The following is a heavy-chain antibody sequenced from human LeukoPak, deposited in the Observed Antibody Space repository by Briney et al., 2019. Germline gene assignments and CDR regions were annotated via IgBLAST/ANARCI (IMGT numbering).Heavy chain of an antibody. D-gene: IGHD3/OR15-3a*01. CDR3: ARAVTRPAIFGLAGWFDP. J-gene: IGHJ5*02. CDR2: IIPIFGIA. Sequence: ASVKVSCKASGGTFSSYAISWVRQAPGQGLEWMGRIIPIFGIANYAQKFQGRVTITADKSTSTAYMELSSLRPEDTAVYYCARAVTRPAIFGLAGWFDPWGQGTLVTVSS. V-gene: IGHV1-69*04. CDR1: GGTFSSYA.